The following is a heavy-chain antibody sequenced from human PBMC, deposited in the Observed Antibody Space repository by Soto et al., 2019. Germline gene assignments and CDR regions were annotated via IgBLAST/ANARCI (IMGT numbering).Heavy chain of an antibody. CDR3: AKSPLGPGITGTTSTLSY. D-gene: IGHD1-7*01. CDR2: ISGSGGST. CDR1: GFTFSSYA. J-gene: IGHJ4*02. Sequence: EVQLLESGGGLVQPGGSLRLSCAASGFTFSSYAMSWVRQAPGKGLEWVSAISGSGGSTYYADSVKGRFTISRDNSKNTLYLQMNSLRAEDTAVYYCAKSPLGPGITGTTSTLSYWGQGTLVTVSS. V-gene: IGHV3-23*01.